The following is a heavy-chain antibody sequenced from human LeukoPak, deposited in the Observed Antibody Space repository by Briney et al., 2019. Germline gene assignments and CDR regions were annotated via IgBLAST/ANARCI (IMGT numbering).Heavy chain of an antibody. Sequence: PGGSLRLSCAASGFTFSSYSVNWVRQAPGKGLGWVSSISSSSSYIYYADSVKGRFTISRDNAKNLLFLQMNSLRAEDTAVYYCARGGHGAADQWGQGTLVTVSS. CDR1: GFTFSSYS. CDR3: ARGGHGAADQ. J-gene: IGHJ5*02. CDR2: ISSSSSYI. D-gene: IGHD1-26*01. V-gene: IGHV3-21*04.